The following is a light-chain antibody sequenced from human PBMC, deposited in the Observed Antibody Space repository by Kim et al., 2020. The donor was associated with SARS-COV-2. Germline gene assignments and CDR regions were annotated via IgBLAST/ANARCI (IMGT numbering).Light chain of an antibody. Sequence: ASGRERVTIPCRASQGISNYLAWYQQKPGKVPKLLIYAAPTVQAGVPSRFSGSGCGTDFTLTISSLQPEDVATYYSQKYNSAPRTFGQGTKVDIK. CDR3: QKYNSAPRT. CDR1: QGISNY. J-gene: IGKJ1*01. V-gene: IGKV1-27*01. CDR2: AAP.